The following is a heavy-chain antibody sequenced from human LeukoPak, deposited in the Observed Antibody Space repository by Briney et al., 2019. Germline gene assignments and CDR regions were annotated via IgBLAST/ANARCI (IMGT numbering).Heavy chain of an antibody. J-gene: IGHJ4*02. CDR1: GGSFSGYY. CDR2: INHSGST. Sequence: SETLSLTCAVYGGSFSGYYWSWIRQPPGKGLEWIGEINHSGSTNYNPSLKSRVTISVDTSKNQFSLKLSSVTAADTAVYYCARDYYYDSSGYRYFDYWGQGTLVTVSS. D-gene: IGHD3-22*01. CDR3: ARDYYYDSSGYRYFDY. V-gene: IGHV4-34*01.